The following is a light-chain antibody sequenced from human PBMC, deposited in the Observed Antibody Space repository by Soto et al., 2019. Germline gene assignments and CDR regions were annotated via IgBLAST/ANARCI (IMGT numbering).Light chain of an antibody. V-gene: IGKV1-5*01. J-gene: IGKJ1*01. CDR2: DAS. CDR3: QQYNSYWGT. CDR1: QSISSW. Sequence: DIQMTQSPSTLSASVGDRVTITCRASQSISSWLAWYQQKQGKAPKLLIYDASSLESGVPSRFSGSGSGTEFTLTISSLQPYDFATYYCQQYNSYWGTFGQGTKVEIK.